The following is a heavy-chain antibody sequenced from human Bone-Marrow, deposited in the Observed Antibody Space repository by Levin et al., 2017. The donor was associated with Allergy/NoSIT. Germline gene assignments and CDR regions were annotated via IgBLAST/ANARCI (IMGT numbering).Heavy chain of an antibody. CDR3: AKTIFGGGYYYGMDV. Sequence: GGSLRLSSVASGFTFSSYGMHWVRQAPGKGLEWVAAISYDGSKEYYADSVKGRFTISRDNSNNTVFLQMNSLRPEDTALYYCAKTIFGGGYYYGMDVWGQGTTVTVSS. CDR2: ISYDGSKE. CDR1: GFTFSSYG. J-gene: IGHJ6*02. V-gene: IGHV3-30*18. D-gene: IGHD3-3*01.